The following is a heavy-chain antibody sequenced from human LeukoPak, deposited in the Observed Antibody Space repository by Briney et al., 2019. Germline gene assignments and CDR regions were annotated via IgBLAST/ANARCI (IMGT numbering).Heavy chain of an antibody. CDR2: IWYDGSNK. CDR3: ARAEPGRYFQH. V-gene: IGHV3-33*01. Sequence: GGSLRLSCAASGFTFSSYGMHWVRQAPGKGLEWVAVIWYDGSNKNFADSVKGRFTISRDNSKNTLYLQMNSLRAEDTAVYYCARAEPGRYFQHWGQGTLVTVSS. D-gene: IGHD1-14*01. CDR1: GFTFSSYG. J-gene: IGHJ1*01.